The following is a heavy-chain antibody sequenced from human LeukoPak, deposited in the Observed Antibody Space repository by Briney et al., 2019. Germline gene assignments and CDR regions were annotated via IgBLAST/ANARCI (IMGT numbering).Heavy chain of an antibody. V-gene: IGHV1-69*13. CDR3: AREAAMALD. CDR2: LLPIFGSP. J-gene: IGHJ4*02. D-gene: IGHD5-18*01. Sequence: SVNISCKVSGGPFNTYSVNWVRQAPGQGLEWMGALLPIFGSPNYAQEFQGRVTITADESTTTAYMELSSLRSEDTAVYYCAREAAMALDWGQGTLVTVSS. CDR1: GGPFNTYS.